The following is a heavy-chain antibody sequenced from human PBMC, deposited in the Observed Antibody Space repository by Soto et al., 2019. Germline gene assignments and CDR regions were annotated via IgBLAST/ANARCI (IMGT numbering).Heavy chain of an antibody. CDR3: ARIAARPTGTRSGSGAKGEYYYYYGMDV. J-gene: IGHJ6*02. D-gene: IGHD6-6*01. CDR1: GYTFTSYD. Sequence: QVQLVQSGAEVKKPGASVKVSCKASGYTFTSYDINWVRQATGQGLEWMGWMNPNSGNTGYAQKFQGRVTMTRNTSISTAYMELSSLRSEDTAVYYCARIAARPTGTRSGSGAKGEYYYYYGMDVWGQGTTVTVSS. CDR2: MNPNSGNT. V-gene: IGHV1-8*01.